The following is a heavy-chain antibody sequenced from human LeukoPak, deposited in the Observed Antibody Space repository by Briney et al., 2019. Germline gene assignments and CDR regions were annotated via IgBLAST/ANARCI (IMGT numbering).Heavy chain of an antibody. CDR2: IIPIFGTA. D-gene: IGHD4-17*01. CDR1: GGTFSSYA. J-gene: IGHJ4*02. V-gene: IGHV1-69*05. Sequence: EASVKVSCKASGGTFSSYAISWVRQAPGQGLEWMGGIIPIFGTANYAQKFQGRVTMTTDTSTSTAYMELRSLTSDDTAVYYCARGNDHGDCWIDYWGQGTLVTVSS. CDR3: ARGNDHGDCWIDY.